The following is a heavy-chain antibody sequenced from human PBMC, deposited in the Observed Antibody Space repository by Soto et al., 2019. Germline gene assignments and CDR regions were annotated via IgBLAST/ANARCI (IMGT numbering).Heavy chain of an antibody. Sequence: ASVKVSCKASGYTFTNYAMHWVRQAPGQRLEWMGWINTGKGNTKYSQKFQGRVTITRDTSASTAYMELSSLRSEDTAMYYCARAGDDCSAANCYVIDYWGQGTLVTVSS. CDR2: INTGKGNT. CDR1: GYTFTNYA. CDR3: ARAGDDCSAANCYVIDY. J-gene: IGHJ4*02. V-gene: IGHV1-3*04. D-gene: IGHD2-2*01.